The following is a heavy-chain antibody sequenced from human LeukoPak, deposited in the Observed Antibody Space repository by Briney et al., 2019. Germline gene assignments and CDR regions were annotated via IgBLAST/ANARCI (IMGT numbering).Heavy chain of an antibody. CDR3: ARRIAVAGLGVYYGMDV. Sequence: GGSLRLSCAASGFTFSDYYMSWIRQAPGKGLEWVSYISSSSSYTNYVDSVKGRFTISRDNAKNSLYLQMNSLRAEDTAVYYCARRIAVAGLGVYYGMDVWGKGTTVTVPS. CDR2: ISSSSSYT. D-gene: IGHD6-19*01. CDR1: GFTFSDYY. J-gene: IGHJ6*04. V-gene: IGHV3-11*06.